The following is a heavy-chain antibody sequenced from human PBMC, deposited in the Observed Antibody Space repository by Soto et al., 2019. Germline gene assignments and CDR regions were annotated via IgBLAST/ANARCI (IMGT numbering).Heavy chain of an antibody. Sequence: GESLKISCKGSGYSFTSYWIGWVRQMPGKGLEWMGIIYPGDSDTRYSPSFQGQVTISADKSISTAYLQWSSLKASDTAMYYCARTEWELLKVRAFDIWGQGTMVTVSS. CDR3: ARTEWELLKVRAFDI. CDR2: IYPGDSDT. CDR1: GYSFTSYW. J-gene: IGHJ3*02. V-gene: IGHV5-51*01. D-gene: IGHD1-26*01.